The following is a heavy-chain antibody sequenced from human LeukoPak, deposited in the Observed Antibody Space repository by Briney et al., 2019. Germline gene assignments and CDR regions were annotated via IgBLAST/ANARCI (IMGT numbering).Heavy chain of an antibody. CDR1: GFIFRNYA. D-gene: IGHD3-9*01. V-gene: IGHV3-23*01. Sequence: GGSLRLSCAGSGFIFRNYAMSWVRQAPGMGLEWVSAISGSGVGTNYADSVKGRFTISRDNSKNTLYLQMNSLRAEDTAVYYCAKNGRDDHDKYFFDFSGQGTQVTVSS. CDR3: AKNGRDDHDKYFFDF. CDR2: ISGSGVGT. J-gene: IGHJ4*02.